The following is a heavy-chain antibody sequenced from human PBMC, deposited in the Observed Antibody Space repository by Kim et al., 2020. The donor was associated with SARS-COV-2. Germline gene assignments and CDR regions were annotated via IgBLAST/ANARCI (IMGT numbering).Heavy chain of an antibody. J-gene: IGHJ5*02. CDR3: ARDQNCSGGSCYSDNWFDP. V-gene: IGHV4-59*01. D-gene: IGHD2-15*01. Sequence: SRVTISVDTSKNQFSLKLSSVTAADTAVYYCARDQNCSGGSCYSDNWFDPWGQGTLVTVSS.